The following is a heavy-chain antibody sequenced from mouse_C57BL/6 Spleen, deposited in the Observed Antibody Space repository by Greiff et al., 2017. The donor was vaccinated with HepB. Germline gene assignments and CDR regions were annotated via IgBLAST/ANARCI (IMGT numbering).Heavy chain of an antibody. D-gene: IGHD1-1*01. V-gene: IGHV1-76*01. CDR1: GYTFTDYY. J-gene: IGHJ2*01. CDR3: ARTVVARNYFDY. Sequence: QVQLQQSGAELVRPGASVKLSCKASGYTFTDYYINWVKQRPGQGLEWIARIYPGSGNTYYNEKFKGKATLTAEKSSSTAYMQLSSLTSEDSAVYFCARTVVARNYFDYWGQGTTLTVSS. CDR2: IYPGSGNT.